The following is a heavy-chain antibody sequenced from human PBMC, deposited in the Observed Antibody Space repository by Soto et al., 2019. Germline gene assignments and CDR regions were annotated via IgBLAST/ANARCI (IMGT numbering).Heavy chain of an antibody. D-gene: IGHD3-3*01. J-gene: IGHJ6*03. CDR2: ISAYNGNT. CDR1: GYTFTSYG. Sequence: ASVKVSCKASGYTFTSYGISWVRQAPGQGLEWMGWISAYNGNTNYAQKLQGRVTMTTDTSTSTAYMELRSLRSDDTAVYYCARDFRPYYDCWSGSPSTSLCMDVWGKGTTVTVSS. V-gene: IGHV1-18*01. CDR3: ARDFRPYYDCWSGSPSTSLCMDV.